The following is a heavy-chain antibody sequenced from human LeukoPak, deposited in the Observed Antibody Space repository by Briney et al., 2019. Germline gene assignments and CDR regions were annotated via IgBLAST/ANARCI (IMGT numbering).Heavy chain of an antibody. CDR1: GFTFTSYE. Sequence: GGSLRLSCAASGFTFTSYEMNWVRQAPGEGLEWISFVSYSGNTIYYADSVKDRFTISRDNAKNSLYLQMNSLGPEDTAVYYCARPRISGDAFDIWGQGTMVTVSS. CDR2: VSYSGNTI. CDR3: ARPRISGDAFDI. J-gene: IGHJ3*02. D-gene: IGHD1-26*01. V-gene: IGHV3-48*03.